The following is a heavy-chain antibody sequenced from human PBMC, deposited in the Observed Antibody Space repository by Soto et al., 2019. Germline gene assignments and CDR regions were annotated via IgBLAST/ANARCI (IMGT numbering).Heavy chain of an antibody. J-gene: IGHJ6*02. CDR1: GFTLSEYY. Sequence: PXRCLRLSCVASGFTLSEYYMDWVRQAPGRGLEWVGRSRNEANDYIRDYAASVKGRFSVSRDDSKSSFFLQMNGLKTEDTAIYYCVRQGYCSSTSCFDAMNVWGQGTTVTVSS. CDR2: SRNEANDYIR. CDR3: VRQGYCSSTSCFDAMNV. D-gene: IGHD2-2*01. V-gene: IGHV3-72*01.